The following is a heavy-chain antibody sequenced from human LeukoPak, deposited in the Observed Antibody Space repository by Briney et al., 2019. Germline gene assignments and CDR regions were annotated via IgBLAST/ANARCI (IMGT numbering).Heavy chain of an antibody. CDR2: IYYSGST. CDR3: ARTYYYDSSGYYGVYYFDY. J-gene: IGHJ4*02. Sequence: SETLSLTCTVSGDSISSYYWSWIRQPPGKGLEWIGYIYYSGSTNYNPSLKSRVTISVDTSKNQFSLKLSSVTAADTAVYYCARTYYYDSSGYYGVYYFDYWGQGTLVTVSS. D-gene: IGHD3-22*01. V-gene: IGHV4-59*01. CDR1: GDSISSYY.